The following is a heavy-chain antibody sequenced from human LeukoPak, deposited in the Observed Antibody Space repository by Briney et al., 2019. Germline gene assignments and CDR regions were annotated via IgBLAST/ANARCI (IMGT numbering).Heavy chain of an antibody. CDR2: INHSGST. J-gene: IGHJ3*02. CDR1: GGSFSGYY. D-gene: IGHD2-15*01. V-gene: IGHV4-34*01. Sequence: SETLSLTCAVYGGSFSGYYWSWIRQPPGKGLEWIGEINHSGSTNYNPSLMSRVTISVDTSKNQFSLKLSSVTAADTAVYYCARVGVVAANDAFDIWGQGTMVTVSS. CDR3: ARVGVVAANDAFDI.